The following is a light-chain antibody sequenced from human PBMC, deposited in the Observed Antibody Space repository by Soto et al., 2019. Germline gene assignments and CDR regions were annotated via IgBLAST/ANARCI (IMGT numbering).Light chain of an antibody. CDR3: SSYTITFTRGV. CDR2: DVS. CDR1: SSDVGGYNY. Sequence: QSALTQPASVSGSPGQSITISCTGTSSDVGGYNYVSWYQQHPGKAPKLMIYDVSNRPSGVSNRFSGSKSGNTACLTISGLQAEDAADDYCSSYTITFTRGVFGGGTKLTVL. J-gene: IGLJ2*01. V-gene: IGLV2-14*01.